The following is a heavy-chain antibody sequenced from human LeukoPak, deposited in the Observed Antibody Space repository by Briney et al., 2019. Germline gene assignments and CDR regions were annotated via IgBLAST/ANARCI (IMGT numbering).Heavy chain of an antibody. CDR3: ARGVGIAAPF. V-gene: IGHV4-61*02. CDR2: IYTSGST. D-gene: IGHD6-13*01. Sequence: SQTLSLTCTVSGGSISSGSYYWSWIRQPAGKGLEWIGRIYTSGSTNYNPSLKSRVTISVDTSKNQFSLKLSSVTAADTAVYYCARGVGIAAPFWGQGTLVTVSS. J-gene: IGHJ4*02. CDR1: GGSISSGSYY.